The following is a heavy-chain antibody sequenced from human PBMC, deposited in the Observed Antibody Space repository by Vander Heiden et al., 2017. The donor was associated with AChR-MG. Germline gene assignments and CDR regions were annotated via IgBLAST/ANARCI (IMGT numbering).Heavy chain of an antibody. CDR2: INHSGST. J-gene: IGHJ4*01. CDR1: GGSFSGYY. V-gene: IGHV4-34*01. Sequence: QVQLQQWGAGLLKPSETLSLTCAVYGGSFSGYYWSWIRQPPGKGLEWIGEINHSGSTNDNPSLKSRVTISVDTSKNQFSLKLRSVTAADTAVYYCAIYTVRGGDYWCHVTLVTVSS. CDR3: AIYTVRGGDY. D-gene: IGHD3-10*01.